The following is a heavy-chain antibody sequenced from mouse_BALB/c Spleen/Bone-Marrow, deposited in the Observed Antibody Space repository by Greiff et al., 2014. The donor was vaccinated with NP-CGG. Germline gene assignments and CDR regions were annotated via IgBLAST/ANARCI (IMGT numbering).Heavy chain of an antibody. V-gene: IGHV14-3*02. D-gene: IGHD2-3*01. CDR1: GFNIKDTY. CDR2: IDPANGNT. Sequence: VQLKESGAELVKPGASVKLSCTTTGFNIKDTYIHWVKQRPEQGLEWIGRIDPANGNTKYDPEFQGKATITADTSSNTAYLHLSSLTSEDTAVYSCAHDAPFAYWGQGTLVTVSA. J-gene: IGHJ3*01. CDR3: AHDAPFAY.